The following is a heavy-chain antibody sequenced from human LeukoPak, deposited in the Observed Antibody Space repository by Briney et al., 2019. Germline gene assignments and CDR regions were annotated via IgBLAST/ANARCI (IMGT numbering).Heavy chain of an antibody. J-gene: IGHJ3*02. Sequence: GGSLRLSCAASGFTFTSYAMSWVRQAPGKGLEWVSGISGSGISTYYADSVKGRFTISRDNSKNTLYLQMNSLRVEDTAVYYCAKSWNYYDSSGDDALDIWGQGTMVTVSS. CDR2: ISGSGIST. CDR3: AKSWNYYDSSGDDALDI. D-gene: IGHD3-22*01. CDR1: GFTFTSYA. V-gene: IGHV3-23*01.